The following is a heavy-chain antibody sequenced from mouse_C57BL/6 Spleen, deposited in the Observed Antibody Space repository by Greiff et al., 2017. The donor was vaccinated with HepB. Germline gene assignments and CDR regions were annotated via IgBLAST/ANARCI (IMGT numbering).Heavy chain of an antibody. Sequence: EVQLQQSGPVLVKPGASVKMSCKASGYTFTDYYMNWVKQSHGKSLEWIGVINPYNGGTSYNQKFKGKATLTVDKSSSTAYMELNSLTSEDSAVYYCARSESGGYFDYWGQGTTLTVSP. CDR3: ARSESGGYFDY. D-gene: IGHD1-3*01. CDR1: GYTFTDYY. CDR2: INPYNGGT. V-gene: IGHV1-19*01. J-gene: IGHJ2*01.